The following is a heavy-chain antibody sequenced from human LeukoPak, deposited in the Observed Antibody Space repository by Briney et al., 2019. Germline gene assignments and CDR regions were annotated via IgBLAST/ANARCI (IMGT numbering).Heavy chain of an antibody. CDR3: ASQYSSGWVDY. CDR1: GGSISSGSYY. CDR2: IYTSGST. V-gene: IGHV4-61*02. D-gene: IGHD6-19*01. J-gene: IGHJ4*02. Sequence: SETLSLTCTVSGGSISSGSYYWSWIRQPAGKGLQWIGRIYTSGSTNYNPSLKSRVTISVDTSKNQFSLKLSSVTAADTAVYYCASQYSSGWVDYWGQGTLVTVSS.